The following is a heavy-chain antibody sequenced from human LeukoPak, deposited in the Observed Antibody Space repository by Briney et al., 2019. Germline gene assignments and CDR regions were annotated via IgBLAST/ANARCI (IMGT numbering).Heavy chain of an antibody. CDR2: INPSGGST. CDR1: GYTFTSYY. Sequence: GASVKASCKASGYTFTSYYMHWVRQAPGQGLEWMGIINPSGGSTSYAQKFQGRVTMTRDMSTSTVYMELSSLRSEDTAVYYCARDPYSGSYGAYYYYYMDVWGKGTTVTISS. CDR3: ARDPYSGSYGAYYYYYMDV. D-gene: IGHD1-26*01. J-gene: IGHJ6*03. V-gene: IGHV1-46*01.